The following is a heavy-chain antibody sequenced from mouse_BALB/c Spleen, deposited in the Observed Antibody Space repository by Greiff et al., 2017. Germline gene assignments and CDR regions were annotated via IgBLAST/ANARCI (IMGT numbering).Heavy chain of an antibody. Sequence: QVQLQQSGAELAKPGASVKMSCKASGYTFTSYWMHWVKQRPGQGLEWIGYINPSTGYTEYNQKFKDKATLTADKSSSTAYMQLSSLTSEDSAVYYCAREIYYGNYVTDYWGQGTTLTVSS. V-gene: IGHV1-7*01. D-gene: IGHD2-1*01. CDR3: AREIYYGNYVTDY. J-gene: IGHJ2*01. CDR1: GYTFTSYW. CDR2: INPSTGYT.